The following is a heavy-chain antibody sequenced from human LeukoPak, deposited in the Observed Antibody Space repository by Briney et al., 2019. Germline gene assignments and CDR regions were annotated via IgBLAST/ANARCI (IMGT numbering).Heavy chain of an antibody. CDR2: MSYSGST. J-gene: IGHJ3*02. D-gene: IGHD5-12*01. V-gene: IGHV4-30-4*08. Sequence: SETLSLTCTVSGGSIIIGDYCWSWIRQPPGKGLEWFGYMSYSGSTYYNPSIKSRVTMSIDTSKNQFSLKLTSVTAADTAVYYCSRRGYSGYDPAFDIWGQGTMVTVSS. CDR1: GGSIIIGDYC. CDR3: SRRGYSGYDPAFDI.